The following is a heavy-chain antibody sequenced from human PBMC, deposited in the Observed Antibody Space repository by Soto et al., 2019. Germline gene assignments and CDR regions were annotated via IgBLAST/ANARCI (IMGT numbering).Heavy chain of an antibody. D-gene: IGHD3-22*01. V-gene: IGHV3-23*01. Sequence: EVQLLESGGGLVQPGGSLRLSCAASGFTFSDYAMSWVRQAPGKGLEWVSGIGGADITAYYADSVKGRFTISRDNSKSTLYLQMNSLRAEDTAVYYCAKDRDYYDSSGYYSDFDYWGQGTLVTVSS. J-gene: IGHJ4*02. CDR2: IGGADITA. CDR1: GFTFSDYA. CDR3: AKDRDYYDSSGYYSDFDY.